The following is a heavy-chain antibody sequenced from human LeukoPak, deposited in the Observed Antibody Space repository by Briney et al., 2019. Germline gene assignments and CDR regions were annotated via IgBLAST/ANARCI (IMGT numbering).Heavy chain of an antibody. J-gene: IGHJ4*02. D-gene: IGHD3-16*01. V-gene: IGHV3-74*01. CDR3: AKSSQAVTFGEVIFQTKYYFDY. CDR1: GFNFRDSW. CDR2: MNSDGSDT. Sequence: GGSLRLSCAASGFNFRDSWMYWVRQVPGKGLVWVARMNSDGSDTAHADSVRGRFTVSRDNAKNTLYLQMNSLTAEDTAVYYCAKSSQAVTFGEVIFQTKYYFDYWGQGTLVTVSS.